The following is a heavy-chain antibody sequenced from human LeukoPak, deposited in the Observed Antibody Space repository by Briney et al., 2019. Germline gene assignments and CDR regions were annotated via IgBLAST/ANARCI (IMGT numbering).Heavy chain of an antibody. CDR1: GFTVRTNY. CDR3: ARGRGSYYFDY. V-gene: IGHV3-66*02. CDR2: SYSGGST. D-gene: IGHD1-26*01. Sequence: GGSLRLSCAASGFTVRTNYMSWVRQAPGKGLEWVSFSYSGGSTYYAESVKGRFTISRDNSKNTLYLQMNSLRAEDTAVYYCARGRGSYYFDYWGQGTLVTVSS. J-gene: IGHJ4*02.